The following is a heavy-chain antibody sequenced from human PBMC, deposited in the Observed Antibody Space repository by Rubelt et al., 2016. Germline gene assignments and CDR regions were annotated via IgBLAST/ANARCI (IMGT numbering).Heavy chain of an antibody. V-gene: IGHV4-34*01. J-gene: IGHJ5*02. Sequence: QVQLQQWGAGLLKPSETLSLTCAVYGGSFSGYYWSWIRQPPGKGLEWIGEINHSGSTNYNPSLKSRVTISVDTSKNPFSLKLSSVTAADTAVYYCARKSSSSWFDPWGQGTLVTVSS. CDR3: ARKSSSSWFDP. CDR2: INHSGST. D-gene: IGHD6-6*01. CDR1: GGSFSGYY.